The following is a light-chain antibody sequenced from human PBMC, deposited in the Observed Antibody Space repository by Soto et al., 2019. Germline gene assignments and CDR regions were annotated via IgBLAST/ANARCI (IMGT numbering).Light chain of an antibody. CDR3: MQSTQLPPT. V-gene: IGKV2D-29*02. J-gene: IGKJ5*01. Sequence: DLVMTQTPLSLSVAPGQPASISCKSSQSLLHITGETFLFWYLQKPGQSSQLLIYEVSTRVSGVPDRFSGSGSGTDFTLEISRVETDDVGIYYCMQSTQLPPTFGQGTRLGIE. CDR2: EVS. CDR1: QSLLHITGETF.